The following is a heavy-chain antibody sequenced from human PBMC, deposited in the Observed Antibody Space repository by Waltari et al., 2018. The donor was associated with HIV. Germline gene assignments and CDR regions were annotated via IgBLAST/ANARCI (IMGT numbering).Heavy chain of an antibody. D-gene: IGHD1-1*01. CDR1: GFTFSSYG. J-gene: IGHJ4*02. CDR2: IWYDESNK. CDR3: ARVRGPIGTEGGFDY. Sequence: QVQLVESGGGVVQPGRSLRLSCAASGFTFSSYGMHWVRQAPGKGLEGVAVIWYDESNKDEAESVKGRFTISRDNSKNTLYLQMNSLRAEDTAVYYCARVRGPIGTEGGFDYWGQGTLVTVSS. V-gene: IGHV3-33*01.